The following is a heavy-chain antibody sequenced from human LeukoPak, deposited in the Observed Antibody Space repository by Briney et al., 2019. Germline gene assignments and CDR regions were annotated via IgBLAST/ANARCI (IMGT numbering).Heavy chain of an antibody. D-gene: IGHD6-19*01. CDR1: GFTFSDYS. CDR3: ARPLFSASSGWYYFDS. CDR2: ISPISSYI. J-gene: IGHJ4*02. Sequence: PGGSLRLSCAASGFTFSDYSMSWVRQAPGKGLEWISSISPISSYIYYADSVKGRFTISRDNAKTSLYLQMNSLRADDTAVYYCARPLFSASSGWYYFDSWGQGTLVTVSS. V-gene: IGHV3-21*01.